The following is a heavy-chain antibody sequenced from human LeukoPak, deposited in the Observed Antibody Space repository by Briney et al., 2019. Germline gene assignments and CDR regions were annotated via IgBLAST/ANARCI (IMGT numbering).Heavy chain of an antibody. D-gene: IGHD3-16*02. CDR3: AREVMITFGGVIPTPY. V-gene: IGHV3-66*02. CDR2: IYSGGST. CDR1: GFTVSSNY. Sequence: GGSLRLSCAASGFTVSSNYMSWVRQAPGKGLEWVSVIYSGGSTYYADSVKGRFTISRDNSKNTLYLHMNSLRAEDTAVYYCAREVMITFGGVIPTPYWGQGTLVTVSS. J-gene: IGHJ4*02.